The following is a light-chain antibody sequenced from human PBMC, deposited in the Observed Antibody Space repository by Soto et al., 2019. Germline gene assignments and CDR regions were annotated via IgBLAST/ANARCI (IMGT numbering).Light chain of an antibody. CDR2: EVS. V-gene: IGLV2-14*01. Sequence: QSALTQPASVSGSPGQSITISCTGTSSDVGGYIYVSWYQQHPGKAPKLMIYEVSSRPSGVSNRFSGSKSGNTASLTISGLQAEDEADYYCSSYTRSITYVFGTGPKATVL. CDR3: SSYTRSITYV. J-gene: IGLJ1*01. CDR1: SSDVGGYIY.